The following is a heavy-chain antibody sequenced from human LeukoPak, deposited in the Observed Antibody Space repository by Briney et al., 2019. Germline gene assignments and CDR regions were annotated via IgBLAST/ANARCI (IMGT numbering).Heavy chain of an antibody. CDR3: AADLDWNYAF. CDR2: IVVGSGNT. J-gene: IGHJ4*02. CDR1: GFTFTSST. D-gene: IGHD1-7*01. Sequence: GTSVKASCKASGFTFTSSTVQWVRQARGQRHEWIGWIVVGSGNTNYAQKFQERVTITRDMSTSTAYMELSSVRSEDTAVYYCAADLDWNYAFWGQGTLVTVSS. V-gene: IGHV1-58*01.